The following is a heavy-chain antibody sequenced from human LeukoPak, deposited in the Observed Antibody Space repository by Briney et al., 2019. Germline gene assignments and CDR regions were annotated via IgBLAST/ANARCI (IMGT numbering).Heavy chain of an antibody. CDR3: AKDPHCSSTSCYTSLFDY. D-gene: IGHD2-2*02. J-gene: IGHJ4*02. V-gene: IGHV3-30*02. CDR2: IRHDESNK. CDR1: GFVFSKNG. Sequence: GGSLRLSCATSGFVFSKNGMRWVRQAPGKGLEWVAFIRHDESNKYYADSVKGRFTISRDNSKNTLYLQMNSLRAEDTAVYYCAKDPHCSSTSCYTSLFDYWGQGTVVTVSS.